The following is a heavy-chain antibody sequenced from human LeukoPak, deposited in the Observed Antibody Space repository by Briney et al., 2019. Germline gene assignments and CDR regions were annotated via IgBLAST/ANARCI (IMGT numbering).Heavy chain of an antibody. CDR3: AREEVLLWFGELLYMFDP. CDR2: IYNSGST. V-gene: IGHV4-61*08. J-gene: IGHJ5*02. D-gene: IGHD3-10*01. CDR1: GGSISSGDYY. Sequence: SETLSLTCTVSGGSISSGDYYWSWIRQPPRKGLEWIGYIYNSGSTNYNPSLKSRVTISVDTSKNQFSLKLSSVTAADTAVYYCAREEVLLWFGELLYMFDPWGQGTLVTVSS.